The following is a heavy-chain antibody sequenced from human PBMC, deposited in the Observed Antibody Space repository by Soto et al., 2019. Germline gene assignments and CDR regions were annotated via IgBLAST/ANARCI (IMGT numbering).Heavy chain of an antibody. CDR2: MNPNSGNT. Sequence: ASVKVSCKASGYTFTSYDISWVRQATGQGLEWMGWMNPNSGNTGYAQKFQGRVTMTRNTSISTAYMELSSLRSEDTAVYYCARGSTPVCSGGSCYWGDAFDIWGQGTMVTVSS. J-gene: IGHJ3*02. V-gene: IGHV1-8*01. CDR1: GYTFTSYD. D-gene: IGHD2-15*01. CDR3: ARGSTPVCSGGSCYWGDAFDI.